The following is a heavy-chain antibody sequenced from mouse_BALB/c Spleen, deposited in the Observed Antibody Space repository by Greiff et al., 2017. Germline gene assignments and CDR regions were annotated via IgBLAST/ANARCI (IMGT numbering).Heavy chain of an antibody. Sequence: VQLKESGAELVKPGASVKLSCTASGFNIKDTYMHWVKQRPEQGLEWIGRIDPANGNTKYDPKFQGKATITADTSSNTAYLQLSSLTSVDTAVYYCARSRGSYFDDWGQGTTLTVSS. D-gene: IGHD1-1*01. CDR1: GFNIKDTY. J-gene: IGHJ2*01. CDR3: ARSRGSYFDD. CDR2: IDPANGNT. V-gene: IGHV14-3*02.